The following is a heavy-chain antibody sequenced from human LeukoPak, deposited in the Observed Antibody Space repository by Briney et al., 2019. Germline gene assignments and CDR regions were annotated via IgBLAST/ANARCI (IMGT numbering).Heavy chain of an antibody. CDR1: GFTFSTYW. Sequence: GESLKISCAASGFTFSTYWMTWVRQAPGKGLEWVANIKQDGSEKYYVDSVKDRFTISRDNAKSSLYLQMNSLRAEDTAVYYCARDHRPIDYWGQGTLVTVSS. J-gene: IGHJ4*02. CDR2: IKQDGSEK. CDR3: ARDHRPIDY. V-gene: IGHV3-7*05.